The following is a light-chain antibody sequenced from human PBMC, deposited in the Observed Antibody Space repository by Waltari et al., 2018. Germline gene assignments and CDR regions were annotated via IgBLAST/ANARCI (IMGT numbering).Light chain of an antibody. CDR1: SGYSSNV. J-gene: IGLJ3*02. CDR3: QTGGHGTWV. V-gene: IGLV4-69*01. CDR2: VNSDGSH. Sequence: QLVLTQSPSASASLGASVKLTCTLSSGYSSNVIAWLQQQPEKGPRSLMKVNSDGSHSKGDGIPDCFSGSSSWAGRYLTISNLPSGEEADYYRQTGGHGTWVFGRGTQLTVL.